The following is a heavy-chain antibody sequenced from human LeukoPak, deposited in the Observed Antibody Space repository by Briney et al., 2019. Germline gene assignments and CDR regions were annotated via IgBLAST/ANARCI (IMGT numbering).Heavy chain of an antibody. CDR3: ARPYCSSTSCYRFDP. CDR1: GFTFSDYY. Sequence: GSLRLSCAASGFTFSDYYMSWIRQAPGKGLEWVSYISSSGSTIYYADSVKGRFTISRDNAKNSLYLQMNSLRAEDTAVYYCARPYCSSTSCYRFDPWGQGTLVTVSS. D-gene: IGHD2-2*01. V-gene: IGHV3-11*04. CDR2: ISSSGSTI. J-gene: IGHJ5*02.